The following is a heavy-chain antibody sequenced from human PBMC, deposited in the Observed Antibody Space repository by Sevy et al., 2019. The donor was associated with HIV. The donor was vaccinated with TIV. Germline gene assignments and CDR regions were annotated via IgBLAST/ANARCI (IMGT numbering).Heavy chain of an antibody. D-gene: IGHD2-2*01. V-gene: IGHV1-18*01. Sequence: ASVKVSCKASGYTFTSYGISWVRQAPGQGLEWMGWISAYNGNTNDAQKLQGRVTMTTDTSTSTAYMELRSLRSDDTAVYYCARDRRGVVPAARRGWFDPWGQGTLVTVSS. CDR1: GYTFTSYG. CDR3: ARDRRGVVPAARRGWFDP. J-gene: IGHJ5*02. CDR2: ISAYNGNT.